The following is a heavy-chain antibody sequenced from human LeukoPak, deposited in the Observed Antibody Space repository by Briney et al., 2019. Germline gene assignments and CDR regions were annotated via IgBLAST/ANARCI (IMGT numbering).Heavy chain of an antibody. J-gene: IGHJ4*02. CDR1: GYTFTGYY. CDR2: INPNSGGT. D-gene: IGHD3-3*01. Sequence: ASVKVSCKASGYTFTGYYMHWVRQAPGQGLEWMGWINPNSGGTNYAQKFQGRVTMTRDTSISTAYMELSRLRSDDTAVYYCARGVFGVVNGYYFDYWGQGTLVTVSS. CDR3: ARGVFGVVNGYYFDY. V-gene: IGHV1-2*02.